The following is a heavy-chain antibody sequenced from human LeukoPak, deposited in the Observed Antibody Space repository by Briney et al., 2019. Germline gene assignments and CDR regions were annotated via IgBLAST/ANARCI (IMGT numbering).Heavy chain of an antibody. CDR2: IYPGDSDT. D-gene: IGHD2-2*01. Sequence: GESLKISCKGSGYSFSSYWIGWVRQMPGKGLEWMGIIYPGDSDTRYSPSFQGQVTISADKSVSTAYLQWSSPKASDTAMYYCARQWGDCSSTSCYSASWGQGTLVTVSS. CDR3: ARQWGDCSSTSCYSAS. J-gene: IGHJ5*02. CDR1: GYSFSSYW. V-gene: IGHV5-51*01.